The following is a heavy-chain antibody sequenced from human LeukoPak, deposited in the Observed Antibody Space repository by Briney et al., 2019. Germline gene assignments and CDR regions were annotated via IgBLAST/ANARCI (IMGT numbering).Heavy chain of an antibody. Sequence: GGSLRLSCAASGFTFSSYAMSWVRQAPGKGLEWVSAISGSGGSTYYADSVKGRFTISRDNSKNTLYLQMNSLRAEDTAVYYCAKDPPHSRRRSEWELRFDYWGQGTLVTVSS. D-gene: IGHD1-26*01. J-gene: IGHJ4*02. CDR3: AKDPPHSRRRSEWELRFDY. V-gene: IGHV3-23*01. CDR2: ISGSGGST. CDR1: GFTFSSYA.